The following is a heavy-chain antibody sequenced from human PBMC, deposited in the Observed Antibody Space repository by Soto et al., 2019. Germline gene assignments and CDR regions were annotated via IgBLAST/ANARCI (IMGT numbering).Heavy chain of an antibody. D-gene: IGHD4-17*01. CDR2: VYYRGRS. CDR1: GGSVTNSSYY. V-gene: IGHV4-39*01. Sequence: SETLSLTCTVSGGSVTNSSYYWGWIRQSPGKGLEWIGSVYYRGRSYSKSSVKSRVTISVDTSENRFSLSLNSVTASDTAVYFCVSQRTTVPTQAYFDYWGPGALVTVPS. CDR3: VSQRTTVPTQAYFDY. J-gene: IGHJ4*02.